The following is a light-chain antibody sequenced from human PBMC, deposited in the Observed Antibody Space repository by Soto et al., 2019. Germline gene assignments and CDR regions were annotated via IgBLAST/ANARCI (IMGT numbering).Light chain of an antibody. CDR2: DVS. Sequence: QSALTQPASVSGSPGQSISISCTGTSSDVGVYNYVSWYQQHPGKAPKLMIYDVSNRPSGVSNRFSCSKSCNTASLTISGLQAEDEADYYCSSYTSSSTLVVFGGGTKLTVL. V-gene: IGLV2-14*01. CDR3: SSYTSSSTLVV. CDR1: SSDVGVYNY. J-gene: IGLJ2*01.